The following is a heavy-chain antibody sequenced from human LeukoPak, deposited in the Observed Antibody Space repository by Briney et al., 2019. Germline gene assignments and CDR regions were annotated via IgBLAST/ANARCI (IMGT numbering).Heavy chain of an antibody. V-gene: IGHV4-30-2*01. CDR3: ARGRGDLTYYYDSSGYYYRKYYFDY. D-gene: IGHD3-22*01. CDR2: IDHSGST. J-gene: IGHJ4*02. CDR1: GGSISSGGYY. Sequence: PSQTLSLTCTVSGGSISSGGYYWSWIRQPPGKGLEWIGEIDHSGSTNYNPSLKSRVTISVDTSKNQFSLKLSSVTAADTAVYYCARGRGDLTYYYDSSGYYYRKYYFDYWGQGTLVTVSS.